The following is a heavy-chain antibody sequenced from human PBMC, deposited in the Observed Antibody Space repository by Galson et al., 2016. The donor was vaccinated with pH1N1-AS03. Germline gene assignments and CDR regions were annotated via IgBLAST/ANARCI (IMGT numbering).Heavy chain of an antibody. J-gene: IGHJ4*01. CDR2: IYPGDSDA. V-gene: IGHV5-51*01. CDR3: TLSRYCSGGNCQHYLDH. CDR1: GYNFGNFW. D-gene: IGHD2-15*01. Sequence: QSGAEVKKPGESLKISCKGSGYNFGNFWIGWVRQKPGKGLEWMGIIYPGDSDARYSPPFQGQVTFSADKSINTAYLQWSGLKASDTAMYYCTLSRYCSGGNCQHYLDHWGQGTLVTVSS.